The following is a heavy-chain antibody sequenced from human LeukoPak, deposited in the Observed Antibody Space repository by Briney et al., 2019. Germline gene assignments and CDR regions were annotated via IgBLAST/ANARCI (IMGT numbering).Heavy chain of an antibody. Sequence: SVKVSCKASGGTFSSYAISWVRQAPGQGLEWMGGIIPIFGTANYAQKFQGRVTITADESTSTAYMELSSLRSEDTAVYYCARSFTVVPAATPWDYYYMDVWGKGTTVTVSS. CDR1: GGTFSSYA. V-gene: IGHV1-69*13. CDR2: IIPIFGTA. D-gene: IGHD2-2*01. J-gene: IGHJ6*03. CDR3: ARSFTVVPAATPWDYYYMDV.